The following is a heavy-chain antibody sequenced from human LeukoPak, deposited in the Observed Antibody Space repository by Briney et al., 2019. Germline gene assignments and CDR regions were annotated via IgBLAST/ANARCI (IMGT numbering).Heavy chain of an antibody. CDR3: VKEHVDRAFTRSFEI. D-gene: IGHD3-10*01. CDR1: GFTFYSHG. J-gene: IGHJ3*02. CDR2: ISPDSATI. Sequence: GGSLRLSCAASGFTFYSHGMIWVRQAPGKGLEWVSYISPDSATIYYADSVKGRFTISRDHAKNSLYLQMISLRAEDTAIYYCVKEHVDRAFTRSFEIWGQGTVVTVSS. V-gene: IGHV3-48*04.